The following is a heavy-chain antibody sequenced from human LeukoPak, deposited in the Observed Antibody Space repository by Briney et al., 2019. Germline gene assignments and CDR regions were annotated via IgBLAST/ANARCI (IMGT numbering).Heavy chain of an antibody. J-gene: IGHJ1*01. D-gene: IGHD2/OR15-2a*01. CDR3: ATSFALLGWYFQH. Sequence: GRSLRLSCAASGFTFSSYAMHWVRQAPGKGLEWVAVISYDGSNKYYADSVKGRFTISRDNSKNTLYLQMNSLRAEDTALYYCATSFALLGWYFQHWGQGTLVTVS. CDR1: GFTFSSYA. CDR2: ISYDGSNK. V-gene: IGHV3-30-3*01.